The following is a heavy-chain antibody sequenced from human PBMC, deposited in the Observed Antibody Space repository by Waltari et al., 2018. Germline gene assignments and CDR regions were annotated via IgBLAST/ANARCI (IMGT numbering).Heavy chain of an antibody. J-gene: IGHJ4*02. CDR2: IYYSGST. CDR3: ARIRYDSSGFVDY. CDR1: GGSISSSSYY. Sequence: QLQLQESGPGLVKPSETLSLTCTVSGGSISSSSYYWGWIRQPPGKGLEGIGSIYYSGSTYYNPSLKSRVTISVDTSKNQFSLKLSSVTAADTAVYYCARIRYDSSGFVDYWGQGTLVTVSS. V-gene: IGHV4-39*01. D-gene: IGHD6-19*01.